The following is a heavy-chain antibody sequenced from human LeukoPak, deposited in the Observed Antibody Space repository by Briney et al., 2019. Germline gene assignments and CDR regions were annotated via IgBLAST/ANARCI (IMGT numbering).Heavy chain of an antibody. Sequence: ASVKVSCKASGYTFTSYGISWVRQAPGQGLEWMGWISAYNGNTNYAQKLQGRVTMTTDTSTSTAYMELRSLRSDDTAVYYCAGDQGWELLTNFDYWGQGTLVTVSS. V-gene: IGHV1-18*01. CDR3: AGDQGWELLTNFDY. CDR1: GYTFTSYG. J-gene: IGHJ4*02. D-gene: IGHD1-26*01. CDR2: ISAYNGNT.